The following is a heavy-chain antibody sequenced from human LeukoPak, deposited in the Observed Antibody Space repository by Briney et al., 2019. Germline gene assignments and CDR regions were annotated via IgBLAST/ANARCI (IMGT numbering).Heavy chain of an antibody. V-gene: IGHV1-8*01. CDR3: ARSFMVRGVGTRKPMDV. J-gene: IGHJ6*04. CDR2: MNPNSGNT. D-gene: IGHD3-10*01. Sequence: ASVTVSCKSSGYTFTSYDINWVRQATGQGLEWMGWMNPNSGNTGYAQKFQGRVTMNRNTSISTDYMALSSQTSEDTAVYYCARSFMVRGVGTRKPMDVWGKGTTVSVSS. CDR1: GYTFTSYD.